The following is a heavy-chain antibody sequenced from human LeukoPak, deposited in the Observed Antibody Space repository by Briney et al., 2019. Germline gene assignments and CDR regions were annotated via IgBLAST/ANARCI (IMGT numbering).Heavy chain of an antibody. CDR3: ARAVARDYYFDY. J-gene: IGHJ4*02. CDR2: TYYSGST. CDR1: GGSISSYY. V-gene: IGHV4-59*01. D-gene: IGHD6-19*01. Sequence: SETLSLTCTVSGGSISSYYWNWIRQPPGKGLEWIGYTYYSGSTNYNPSLKSRVTISVDTSKNQFSLKLSSVTAADTAVYYCARAVARDYYFDYWGQGTLVTVSS.